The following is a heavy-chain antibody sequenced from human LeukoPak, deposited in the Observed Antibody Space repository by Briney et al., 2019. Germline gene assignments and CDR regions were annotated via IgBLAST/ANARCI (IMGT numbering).Heavy chain of an antibody. CDR2: ISAYNGNT. Sequence: ASVKVSCKASGYTFTSYGISWVRQAPGRGLEWKGWISAYNGNTNYAQKLQGGVTMTTDTSTSTAYMELRSLRSDDTAVYYCARDLRNYDFWSGYHITPFDYWGQGTLVTVSS. CDR1: GYTFTSYG. CDR3: ARDLRNYDFWSGYHITPFDY. D-gene: IGHD3-3*01. V-gene: IGHV1-18*01. J-gene: IGHJ4*02.